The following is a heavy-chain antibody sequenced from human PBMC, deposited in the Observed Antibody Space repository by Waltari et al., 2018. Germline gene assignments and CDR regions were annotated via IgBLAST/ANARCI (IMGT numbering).Heavy chain of an antibody. D-gene: IGHD6-6*01. V-gene: IGHV3-23*01. CDR1: GFTFSIYA. Sequence: EVQLLESGGGLVQPGGSLSLSCAASGFTFSIYALSWVRPAPGKGLEWVSAISGRGGRTYYADSVKGRFNISRDNSKNTLYLQMNSLRAEDTAVYYCAKDYGIAALTFDYWGQGTLVTVSS. CDR3: AKDYGIAALTFDY. CDR2: ISGRGGRT. J-gene: IGHJ4*02.